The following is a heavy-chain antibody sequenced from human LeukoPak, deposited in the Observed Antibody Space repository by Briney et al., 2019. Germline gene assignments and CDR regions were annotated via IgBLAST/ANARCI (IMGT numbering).Heavy chain of an antibody. CDR2: INPNSGGT. J-gene: IGHJ6*02. CDR1: GYTFTGYY. D-gene: IGHD4-23*01. CDR3: ARGGGDLRYGGGDYYYYGMDV. V-gene: IGHV1-2*02. Sequence: ASVTVSCKASGYTFTGYYMHWVRQAPGQGLEWMGWINPNSGGTNYAQKFQGRVTMTRDTSISTAYMELSRLRSDDTAVYYCARGGGDLRYGGGDYYYYGMDVWGQGTTVTVSS.